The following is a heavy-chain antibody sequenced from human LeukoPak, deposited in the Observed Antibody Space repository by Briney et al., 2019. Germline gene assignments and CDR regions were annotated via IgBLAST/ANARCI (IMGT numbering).Heavy chain of an antibody. Sequence: ASVKVSCKASGYTFTSYGISWVRQAPGQGLEWMGWISAYNGNTNYAQKLQGRVTMTTDTSTSTAYMELRSLRSDDTAVYYCARGPIAGSSVCEFDPWGQGTLVTVSS. CDR3: ARGPIAGSSVCEFDP. V-gene: IGHV1-18*01. CDR2: ISAYNGNT. J-gene: IGHJ5*02. D-gene: IGHD2-21*01. CDR1: GYTFTSYG.